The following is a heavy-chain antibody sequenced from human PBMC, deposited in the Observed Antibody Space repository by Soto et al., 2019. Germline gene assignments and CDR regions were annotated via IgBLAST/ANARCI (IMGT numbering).Heavy chain of an antibody. CDR1: GYTFTSYA. CDR2: INAGNGNT. V-gene: IGHV1-3*01. D-gene: IGHD2-2*01. CDR3: ARRAYCSSTSCYSDY. J-gene: IGHJ4*02. Sequence: ASVKVSCKASGYTFTSYAMHWVRQAPGQRLEWMGWINAGNGNTKYSQKFQGRVTITRDTSASTAYMELSSLRSEDTAVYYCARRAYCSSTSCYSDYWGQGTLVTVSS.